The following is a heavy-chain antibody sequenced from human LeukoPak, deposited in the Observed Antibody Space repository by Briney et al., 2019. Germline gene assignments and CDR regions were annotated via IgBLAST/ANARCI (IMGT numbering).Heavy chain of an antibody. Sequence: ASVKVSCKASGYTFTSYDINWVRQATGQGLEWMGWMNPNSGNTGYAQKFQGRVTMTRNTSISTAYMELSSLKSEDTAVYYCARGDDSGYDSDFDYWGQGTLVTVSS. V-gene: IGHV1-8*01. CDR3: ARGDDSGYDSDFDY. J-gene: IGHJ4*02. D-gene: IGHD5-12*01. CDR1: GYTFTSYD. CDR2: MNPNSGNT.